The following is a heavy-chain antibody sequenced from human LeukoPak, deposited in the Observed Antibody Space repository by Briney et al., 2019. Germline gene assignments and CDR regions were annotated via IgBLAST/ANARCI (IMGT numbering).Heavy chain of an antibody. CDR2: INHSGST. J-gene: IGHJ6*02. D-gene: IGHD3-22*01. Sequence: SETLSLTCAVYGGSFSGYYWSWIRQPPGKGLEWIGEINHSGSTNYNPSLKSRVTISVDTSKNQFSLKLSSVTAADTAVYYCARDSSFPYDSSGYYWGYYGMDVWGQGTTVTVSS. V-gene: IGHV4-34*01. CDR3: ARDSSFPYDSSGYYWGYYGMDV. CDR1: GGSFSGYY.